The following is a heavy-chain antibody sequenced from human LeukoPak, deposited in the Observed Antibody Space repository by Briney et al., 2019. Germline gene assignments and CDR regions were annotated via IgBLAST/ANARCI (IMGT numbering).Heavy chain of an antibody. CDR2: INHSGST. D-gene: IGHD3-10*01. Sequence: PSETLSLTCAVYGGSFSGYYWSWIRQPPGKGLEWIGEINHSGSTNYNPSLKSRVTISVDTSKNQFSLKLSSVTAADTAVYYCASSPRRHGSGRVGNWGQGTLVTVSS. J-gene: IGHJ4*02. CDR1: GGSFSGYY. V-gene: IGHV4-34*01. CDR3: ASSPRRHGSGRVGN.